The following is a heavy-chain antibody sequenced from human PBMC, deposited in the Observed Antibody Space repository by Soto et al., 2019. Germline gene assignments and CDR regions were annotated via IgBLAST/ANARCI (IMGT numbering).Heavy chain of an antibody. J-gene: IGHJ4*02. V-gene: IGHV3-48*03. CDR3: TRAAWFPYLSFY. Sequence: PGGSLRLSCAASGFTFSGFELHCVRQAPGKGLEWKSYTSSSGSTAYYASSVEGRFTNSRDNANNSVYLQMDSLRAEATALHYCTRAAWFPYLSFYWGQGALVTVCS. CDR1: GFTFSGFE. D-gene: IGHD3-10*01. CDR2: TSSSGSTA.